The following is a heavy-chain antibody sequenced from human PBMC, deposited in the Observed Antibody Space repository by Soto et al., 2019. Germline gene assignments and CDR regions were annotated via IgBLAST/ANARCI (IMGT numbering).Heavy chain of an antibody. CDR3: ARFYCSSNSCSPLGEWFDP. CDR2: IYPGDSDT. Sequence: LGESLKISCKGSGYSFTSYWIGWVRQMPGKGLEWMGIIYPGDSDTRYSPSFQGQVTISADKSISTAYLQWSSLKASDTAMYYCARFYCSSNSCSPLGEWFDPWGQGTLVTVSS. D-gene: IGHD2-2*01. CDR1: GYSFTSYW. V-gene: IGHV5-51*01. J-gene: IGHJ5*02.